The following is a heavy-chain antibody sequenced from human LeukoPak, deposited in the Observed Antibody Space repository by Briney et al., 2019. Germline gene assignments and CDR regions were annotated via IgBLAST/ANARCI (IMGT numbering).Heavy chain of an antibody. CDR3: AREKYDYVWGGYRPRGRYYYYYMDV. V-gene: IGHV1-18*01. J-gene: IGHJ6*03. CDR1: GYTFTSYG. Sequence: ASVKVSCKASGYTFTSYGISWVRQAPGQGLEWMGWISAYNGNTNYAQKLQGRVTMTTDTSTSTAYMELRSLRSDDTAVYYCAREKYDYVWGGYRPRGRYYYYYMDVWGKGTTVTVSS. D-gene: IGHD3-16*02. CDR2: ISAYNGNT.